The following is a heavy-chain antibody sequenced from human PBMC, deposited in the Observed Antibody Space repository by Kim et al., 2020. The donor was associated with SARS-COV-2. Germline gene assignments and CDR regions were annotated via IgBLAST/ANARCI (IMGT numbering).Heavy chain of an antibody. V-gene: IGHV3-21*01. J-gene: IGHJ1*01. CDR1: GFMFSAYR. D-gene: IGHD3-16*01. CDR3: MTDERASVWGS. Sequence: GGSLRLSCVASGFMFSAYRMDWVRQAPGKGPEWVSSLSSYSNYIYYADSVKGRFTISRDNAKTSVFLQMNSLRPEDTAEYYCMTDERASVWGSWGQGTLVAVSS. CDR2: LSSYSNYI.